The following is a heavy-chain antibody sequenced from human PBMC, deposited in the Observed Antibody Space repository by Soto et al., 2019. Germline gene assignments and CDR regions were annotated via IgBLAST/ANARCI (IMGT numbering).Heavy chain of an antibody. CDR1: GCTFSSYA. CDR2: IIPIFGTA. CDR3: AILGGIVGAPHYYYYYGMDV. J-gene: IGHJ6*02. Sequence: SVKVSCKASGCTFSSYAISWVRQAPGQGLEWMGGIIPIFGTANYAQKFQGRVTITADKSTSTAYMELSSLRSEDTAVYYCAILGGIVGAPHYYYYYGMDVWGQGTTVTVSS. V-gene: IGHV1-69*06. D-gene: IGHD1-26*01.